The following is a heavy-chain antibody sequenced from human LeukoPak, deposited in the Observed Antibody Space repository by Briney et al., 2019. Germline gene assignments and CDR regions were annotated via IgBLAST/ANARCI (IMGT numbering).Heavy chain of an antibody. Sequence: GASVKVSCKASGYTFTNYDINWVRQATGQGLEWMGWMNPNSDYPGYAQKFQGRITMTRNTSISTAYMELSSLTSEDTAVYYCAREIDGDYDSNAFDFWGQGTMVTVSS. J-gene: IGHJ3*01. D-gene: IGHD4-17*01. CDR1: GYTFTNYD. V-gene: IGHV1-8*01. CDR2: MNPNSDYP. CDR3: AREIDGDYDSNAFDF.